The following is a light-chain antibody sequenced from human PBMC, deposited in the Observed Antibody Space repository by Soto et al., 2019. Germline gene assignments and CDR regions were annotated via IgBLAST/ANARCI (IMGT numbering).Light chain of an antibody. J-gene: IGKJ5*01. CDR2: AAS. CDR3: QQYNSYSGT. V-gene: IGKV1-39*01. Sequence: DIQMTQSPSSLSASVGDRVTSTCRASQSISNYLDWYQVKPGKAPKLLIYAASSLQSGVPSRFSGSGSGTDFTLTITSLQAEDFATYYCQQYNSYSGTFGQGTRLEIK. CDR1: QSISNY.